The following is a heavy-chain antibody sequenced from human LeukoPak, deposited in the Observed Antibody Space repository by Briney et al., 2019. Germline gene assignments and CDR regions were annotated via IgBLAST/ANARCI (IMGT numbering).Heavy chain of an antibody. Sequence: EASVKVSCKASGYTFTSYGISWVRQAPGQGLEWMGWISAYNGNTNYAQKLQGRVTMTTDTSTSTAYMELRSLRSDDTAVYCCARDQRLETKPYYDFWSGYYRGSVYYYYYMDVWGKGTTVTVSS. CDR2: ISAYNGNT. V-gene: IGHV1-18*01. CDR3: ARDQRLETKPYYDFWSGYYRGSVYYYYYMDV. CDR1: GYTFTSYG. J-gene: IGHJ6*03. D-gene: IGHD3-3*01.